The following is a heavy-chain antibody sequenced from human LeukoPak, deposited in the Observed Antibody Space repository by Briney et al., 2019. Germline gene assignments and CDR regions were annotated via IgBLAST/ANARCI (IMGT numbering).Heavy chain of an antibody. Sequence: PGRSLRLSCAASGFTFSNYWMHWVRQAPGKGLAWVSRIRGDGGITTYADSVKGRFTISRDNAKNTLYLQMNSLRAEDTAVYYCTRVVTWFDPWGQGTLVTVTS. CDR3: TRVVTWFDP. J-gene: IGHJ5*02. D-gene: IGHD4-11*01. CDR2: IRGDGGIT. V-gene: IGHV3-74*01. CDR1: GFTFSNYW.